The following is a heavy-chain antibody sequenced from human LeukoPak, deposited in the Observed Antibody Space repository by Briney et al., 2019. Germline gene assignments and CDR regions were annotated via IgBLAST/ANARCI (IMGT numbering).Heavy chain of an antibody. V-gene: IGHV1-2*02. CDR1: VYTFTCYY. CDR2: INPNSGGT. J-gene: IGHJ4*02. CDR3: ARQATRGYVCGYRLSC. D-gene: IGHD5-18*01. Sequence: AAVKVSRKASVYTFTCYYLYWLRPAPGQGLEWMGWINPNSGGTNYAQKFQGRVTMTRDTSISTAYMELSRLRSDDTAVYYCARQATRGYVCGYRLSCWGQGTLVTVSS.